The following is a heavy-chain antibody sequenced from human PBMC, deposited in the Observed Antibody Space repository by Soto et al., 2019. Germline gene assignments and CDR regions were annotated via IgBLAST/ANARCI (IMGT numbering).Heavy chain of an antibody. CDR3: ASNWGLMSSYYYYGMDV. V-gene: IGHV4-34*01. CDR2: INRSGST. D-gene: IGHD7-27*01. J-gene: IGHJ6*02. CDR1: GGSFSGYY. Sequence: SETLSLTCAVYGGSFSGYYWSWIRQPPGKGLEWIGEINRSGSTNYNPSLKSRVTISVDTSKNQFSLKLSSVTAADTAVYYCASNWGLMSSYYYYGMDVWGQGTAVT.